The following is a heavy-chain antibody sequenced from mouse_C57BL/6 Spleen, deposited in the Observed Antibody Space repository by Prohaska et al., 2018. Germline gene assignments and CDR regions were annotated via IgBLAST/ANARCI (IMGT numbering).Heavy chain of an antibody. Sequence: EVQLVESGGGLVQPKGSLKLSCAASGFSFNTYAMNWVRQAPGKGLEWVARIRSKSNKYATYYADSVKDRFTISRDDSESMLYLQMNNLKTEDTATYYCARRGYYSPFAYWGQGTLVTVSA. CDR2: IRSKSNKYAT. D-gene: IGHD2-12*01. CDR1: GFSFNTYA. J-gene: IGHJ3*01. CDR3: ARRGYYSPFAY. V-gene: IGHV10-1*01.